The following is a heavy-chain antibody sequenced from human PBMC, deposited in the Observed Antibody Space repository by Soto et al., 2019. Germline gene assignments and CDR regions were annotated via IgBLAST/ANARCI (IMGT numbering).Heavy chain of an antibody. V-gene: IGHV3-30-3*01. CDR3: AKEPGVAAAATFDY. CDR1: GFTFSSYA. Sequence: QVQLVESGGGVVQPGRSLRLSCAASGFTFSSYAMHWVRQAPGKGLEWVAVISYDGSNKYYADSVKGRFTISRDNSKNTLYLQMNSLRAEDTAVYYCAKEPGVAAAATFDYWGQGTLVTVSS. J-gene: IGHJ4*02. D-gene: IGHD6-13*01. CDR2: ISYDGSNK.